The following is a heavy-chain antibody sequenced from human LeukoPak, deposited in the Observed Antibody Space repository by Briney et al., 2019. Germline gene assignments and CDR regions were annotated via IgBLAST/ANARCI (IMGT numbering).Heavy chain of an antibody. J-gene: IGHJ5*02. CDR2: ISTSGIT. CDR3: ARDSPLSEST. D-gene: IGHD2/OR15-2a*01. CDR1: GGSLSSYY. V-gene: IGHV4-4*07. Sequence: SETLSPTCTVSGGSLSSYYWSWIRQPAGQGLEWIGRISTSGITNYNPSLKSRVTMSVDTSKNQFSLKLNSVTAADTAVYYCARDSPLSESTWGQGTLVTVSS.